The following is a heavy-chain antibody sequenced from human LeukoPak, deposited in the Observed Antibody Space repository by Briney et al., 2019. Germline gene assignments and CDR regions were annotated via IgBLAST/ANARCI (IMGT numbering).Heavy chain of an antibody. CDR3: ARLGGWSAAGKRYPFDY. D-gene: IGHD6-13*01. Sequence: GSLRLSCAASGFTFSSYSMIWIRQPPGKGLEWIGNIYYSGSTFYNPSLKSRVTMSVDTSNNQFSLKLSAVTAADTAVYYCARLGGWSAAGKRYPFDYWGQGTLVTVSS. J-gene: IGHJ4*02. CDR1: GFTFSSYS. V-gene: IGHV4-59*04. CDR2: IYYSGST.